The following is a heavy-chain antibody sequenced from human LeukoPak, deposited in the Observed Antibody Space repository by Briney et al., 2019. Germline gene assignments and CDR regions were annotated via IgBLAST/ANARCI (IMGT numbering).Heavy chain of an antibody. Sequence: GGSLRLSYAVSGFTFSSSWMHWVRHAPGKGLVWVSHIKTDGSTTAYADSVKGRFTISRDNAKNTLYLQMNSLRAEDTGVYYCARGNQQLPRSTPDYWGQGTLVTVSS. CDR1: GFTFSSSW. J-gene: IGHJ4*02. D-gene: IGHD2-2*01. CDR2: IKTDGSTT. V-gene: IGHV3-74*01. CDR3: ARGNQQLPRSTPDY.